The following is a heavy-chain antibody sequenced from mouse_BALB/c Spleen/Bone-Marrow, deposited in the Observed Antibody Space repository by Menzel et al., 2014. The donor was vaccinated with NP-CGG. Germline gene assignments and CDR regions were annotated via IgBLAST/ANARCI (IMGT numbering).Heavy chain of an antibody. Sequence: EVQLVESGGGLVKPGGSLKLSCAASGFAFSGYDMSWVSQTPEKGLEWVAYISSGGSNTYYPDTVKGLFTISRDNAKNTLYLQMNSLKSEDTAMYYCARQRGYAYAMDYWGQGTSVTVSS. D-gene: IGHD2-2*01. CDR2: ISSGGSNT. J-gene: IGHJ4*01. CDR3: ARQRGYAYAMDY. V-gene: IGHV5-12-1*01. CDR1: GFAFSGYD.